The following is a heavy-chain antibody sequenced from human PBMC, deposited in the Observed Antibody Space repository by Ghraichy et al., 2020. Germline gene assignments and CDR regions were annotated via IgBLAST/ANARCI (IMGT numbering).Heavy chain of an antibody. CDR3: ARAPCGGDCYSDWFDP. V-gene: IGHV4-39*07. CDR1: GGFISSSSYY. D-gene: IGHD2-21*01. Sequence: SQTLSLTCTVSGGFISSSSYYWGWIRQPPGKGLEWIGSIYYSGSTYYNPSLKSRVTISVDTSKNQFSLKLSSVTAADTAVYYCARAPCGGDCYSDWFDPWGQGTLVTVSS. J-gene: IGHJ5*02. CDR2: IYYSGST.